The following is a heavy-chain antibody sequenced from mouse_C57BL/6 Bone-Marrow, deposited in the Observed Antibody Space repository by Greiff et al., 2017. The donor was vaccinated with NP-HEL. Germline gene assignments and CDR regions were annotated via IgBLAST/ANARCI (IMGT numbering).Heavy chain of an antibody. D-gene: IGHD2-4*01. J-gene: IGHJ4*01. V-gene: IGHV5-17*01. Sequence: EVKLVESGGGLVKPGGSLKLSCAASGFTFSDYGMHWVRQAPEKGLEWVAYISSGSSTIYYADPVKGRFTISRDNAKNTLFLQMTSLRSEDTAMYYCARIYYDYDGELDYWGQGTSVTVSS. CDR3: ARIYYDYDGELDY. CDR2: ISSGSSTI. CDR1: GFTFSDYG.